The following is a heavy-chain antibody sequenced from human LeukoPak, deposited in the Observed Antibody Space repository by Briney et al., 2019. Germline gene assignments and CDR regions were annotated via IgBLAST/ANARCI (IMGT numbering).Heavy chain of an antibody. J-gene: IGHJ5*02. Sequence: GGSLRLSCAASGFTFSSYSMNWVRQAPGKALEWVSSISSSRSHTSNADSLKGRFTISRDNARNSLFLQMNSLRAEDTAVYYCTRGADGVSSNSRGWFDPWGQGTLVTVSS. CDR1: GFTFSSYS. CDR3: TRGADGVSSNSRGWFDP. V-gene: IGHV3-21*01. CDR2: ISSSRSHT. D-gene: IGHD2-15*01.